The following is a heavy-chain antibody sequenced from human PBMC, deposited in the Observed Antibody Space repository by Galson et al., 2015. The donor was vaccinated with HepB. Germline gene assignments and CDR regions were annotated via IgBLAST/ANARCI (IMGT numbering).Heavy chain of an antibody. CDR2: ISSNGDNT. D-gene: IGHD6-19*01. J-gene: IGHJ6*02. V-gene: IGHV3-64D*06. Sequence: SLRLSCAASGFTFSRYSMDWVRQAPGKGLEYVSGISSNGDNTYYADSVRGRFTISRDNSKNTVYLQVSSLRAEDTAIYYCVKSSGWSPYYAVDVWGLGTTVSVSS. CDR3: VKSSGWSPYYAVDV. CDR1: GFTFSRYS.